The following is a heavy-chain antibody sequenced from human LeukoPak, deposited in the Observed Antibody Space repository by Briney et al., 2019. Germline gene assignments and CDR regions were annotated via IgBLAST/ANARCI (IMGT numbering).Heavy chain of an antibody. CDR3: AKDWDYYGSSYYFDY. CDR1: GFTFSSYG. V-gene: IGHV3-30*18. J-gene: IGHJ4*02. D-gene: IGHD3-10*01. Sequence: GRSLRLSCAASGFTFSSYGMHWVRQAPGKGLEWVAVISYDGSNKYYADSVKGRFTISRDNSKNTLYLQMNSLRAEDTAVYYCAKDWDYYGSSYYFDYWGQGTLVTVSS. CDR2: ISYDGSNK.